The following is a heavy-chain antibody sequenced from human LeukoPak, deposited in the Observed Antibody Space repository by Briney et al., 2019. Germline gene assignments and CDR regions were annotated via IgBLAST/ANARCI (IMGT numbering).Heavy chain of an antibody. CDR1: GFTFSNYV. J-gene: IGHJ3*02. CDR3: ANEYSKGDM. D-gene: IGHD4-11*01. CDR2: ISGSGGNT. V-gene: IGHV3-23*01. Sequence: GALRLSCAASGFTFSNYVMSWVRQAPGKGLEWVSGISGSGGNTYYADSVKGRFTISRDNSKNTLYLQMNSLRAEDAAVYYCANEYSKGDMWGQGTMVTVSS.